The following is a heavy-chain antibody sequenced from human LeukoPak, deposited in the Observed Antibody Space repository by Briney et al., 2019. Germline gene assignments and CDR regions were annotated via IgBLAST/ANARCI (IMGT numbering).Heavy chain of an antibody. Sequence: PSGTLSLTCGVSGGSISSTNWWGWVRQPPGQGLEWIGEISLSGVTNYNPSLKSRVTMSLDRSKNHLSLTLTSVTAADTAVYYCSRESGAFSPFGYWGQGTLVTVSS. J-gene: IGHJ4*02. CDR2: ISLSGVT. D-gene: IGHD1-26*01. V-gene: IGHV4-4*02. CDR3: SRESGAFSPFGY. CDR1: GGSISSTNW.